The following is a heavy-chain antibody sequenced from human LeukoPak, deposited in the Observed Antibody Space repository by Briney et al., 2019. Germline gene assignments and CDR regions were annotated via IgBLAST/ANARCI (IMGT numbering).Heavy chain of an antibody. CDR2: IYPGDSDT. CDR3: ARRLVNNAYDS. CDR1: GYTFTNYW. J-gene: IGHJ4*02. Sequence: GESLKISCKGSGYTFTNYWIGWVRQMPGKGLEWMGIIYPGDSDTKYSPSFQGQVTVSADKSINTAYLQWSSLKASDTAMYYCARRLVNNAYDSWGQGTLVTVSP. V-gene: IGHV5-51*01. D-gene: IGHD3-16*01.